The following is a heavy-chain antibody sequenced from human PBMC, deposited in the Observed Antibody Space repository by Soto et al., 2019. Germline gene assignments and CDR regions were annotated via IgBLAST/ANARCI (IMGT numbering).Heavy chain of an antibody. CDR3: ALSGPTGTTGWEDFDY. CDR1: GFSLSTSGVG. CDR2: IYWDDDK. J-gene: IGHJ4*02. Sequence: SGPTLVNPTQTLTLTCTFSGFSLSTSGVGVGWIRQPPGKALEWLALIYWDDDKRYSPSLKSRLTITKDTSKNQVVLTMTNMDPVDTATYYCALSGPTGTTGWEDFDYWGQGTLVTVSS. V-gene: IGHV2-5*02. D-gene: IGHD1-1*01.